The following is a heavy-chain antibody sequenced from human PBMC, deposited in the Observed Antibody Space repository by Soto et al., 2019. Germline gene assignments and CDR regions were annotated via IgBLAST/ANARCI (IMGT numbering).Heavy chain of an antibody. CDR1: GFTFSTYV. CDR3: ATEDESSGYAGTFQN. CDR2: ISHDESNK. Sequence: QVQLVESGGGVVHPGRSLRLSCAASGFTFSTYVMHWVRQAPGKGLEWVALISHDESNKQYADSVKGRFTISRDNSKNTLSLQMDSLRSEDTAVYYCATEDESSGYAGTFQNCVQGTLVTVST. D-gene: IGHD3-22*01. J-gene: IGHJ1*01. V-gene: IGHV3-30-3*01.